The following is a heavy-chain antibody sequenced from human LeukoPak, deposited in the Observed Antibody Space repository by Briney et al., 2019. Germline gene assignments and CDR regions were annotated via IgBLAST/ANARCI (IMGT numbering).Heavy chain of an antibody. CDR3: ARGGDGNRRDFDY. D-gene: IGHD5-24*01. J-gene: IGHJ4*02. Sequence: ASVKVSCKASDYTFTAYYLHWVRQPPGQRLEWMGWINPNSGGTNYAQNFQGRVTMTRDTSISTVYMELSSLRSDDTAVYYCARGGDGNRRDFDYWGQGTLVTVSS. CDR2: INPNSGGT. CDR1: DYTFTAYY. V-gene: IGHV1-2*02.